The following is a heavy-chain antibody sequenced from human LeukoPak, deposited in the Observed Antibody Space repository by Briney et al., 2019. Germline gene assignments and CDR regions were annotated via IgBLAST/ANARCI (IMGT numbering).Heavy chain of an antibody. V-gene: IGHV4-39*07. D-gene: IGHD4-11*01. CDR2: TYYSGST. CDR1: GGSISSSSYY. J-gene: IGHJ4*02. CDR3: ARAPEYSNLYYFDY. Sequence: PSETLSLTCTVSGGSISSSSYYWGWIRQPPGKGLQWIGSTYYSGSTYYNPSLKSRVTISVDTSKNQFSLKLSSVTAADTAVYYCARAPEYSNLYYFDYWGQGTLVTVSS.